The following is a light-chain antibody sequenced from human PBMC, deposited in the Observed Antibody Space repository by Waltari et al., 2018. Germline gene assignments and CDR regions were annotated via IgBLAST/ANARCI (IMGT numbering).Light chain of an antibody. CDR3: QQYATTPRT. J-gene: IGKJ2*02. CDR1: QSVLYSPNNKNY. V-gene: IGKV4-1*01. CDR2: WAS. Sequence: DIVMTQSPDSLAVSLGERATINCKSSQSVLYSPNNKNYLAWFQQKPGQPPKLLIYWASTRESVVPDRFSGSGSVTDFTLTISSLQAEDVAIYYCQQYATTPRTFGQGTKLEIK.